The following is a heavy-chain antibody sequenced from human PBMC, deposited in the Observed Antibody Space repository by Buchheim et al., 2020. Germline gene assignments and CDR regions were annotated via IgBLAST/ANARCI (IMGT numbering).Heavy chain of an antibody. CDR1: GFTSSSYE. Sequence: EVQLVESGGGLVQPGGSLRLSCAASGFTSSSYEMNWVRQAPGKGLEWVSYISSSGSTIYYADSVKGRFTISRDNAKNSLYLQMNSLRAEDTAVYYCARDVKDTAMVRAFDIWGQGT. V-gene: IGHV3-48*03. CDR3: ARDVKDTAMVRAFDI. D-gene: IGHD5-18*01. J-gene: IGHJ3*02. CDR2: ISSSGSTI.